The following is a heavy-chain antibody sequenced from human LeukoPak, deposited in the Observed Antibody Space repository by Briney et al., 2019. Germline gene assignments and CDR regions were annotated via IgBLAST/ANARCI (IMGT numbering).Heavy chain of an antibody. D-gene: IGHD2-15*01. J-gene: IGHJ6*02. Sequence: ASVKGSCKASGNTFTDYYMNWVRQAPGQGLEWIGWINPKSGGTNYAQKFQGRVTMTRDTSISTAYMELNRLISDDSAVYYCARDKDGMDVWGQGTTVTVSS. CDR3: ARDKDGMDV. V-gene: IGHV1-2*02. CDR1: GNTFTDYY. CDR2: INPKSGGT.